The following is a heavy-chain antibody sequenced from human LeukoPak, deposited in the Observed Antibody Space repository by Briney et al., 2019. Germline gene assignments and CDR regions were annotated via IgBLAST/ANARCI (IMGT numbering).Heavy chain of an antibody. J-gene: IGHJ6*02. CDR3: ARVALERLYYYYGMDV. Sequence: ASVKVSCKASGYTFTSYGISWVRQAPGQGLEWMGWISAYNGNTNYAQKLQGRVTMTTDTSTSTAYMELRSLRSDDTAVYYCARVALERLYYYYGMDVWSQGTTVTVSS. CDR2: ISAYNGNT. D-gene: IGHD1-1*01. CDR1: GYTFTSYG. V-gene: IGHV1-18*01.